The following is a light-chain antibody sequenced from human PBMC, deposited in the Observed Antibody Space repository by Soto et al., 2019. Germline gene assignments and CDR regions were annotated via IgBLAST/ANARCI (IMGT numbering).Light chain of an antibody. V-gene: IGKV3-20*01. CDR1: QSVSSSY. J-gene: IGKJ1*01. CDR3: QHYGSSPQT. Sequence: EIVLTQSPGTLSLSPGERATLSCRASQSVSSSYLAWYQQKPGQAPRLLIYGASSSATGIPDRFSGSGSGTDFTLTISRLEPEDFAVYYCQHYGSSPQTFGQGTKVEIK. CDR2: GAS.